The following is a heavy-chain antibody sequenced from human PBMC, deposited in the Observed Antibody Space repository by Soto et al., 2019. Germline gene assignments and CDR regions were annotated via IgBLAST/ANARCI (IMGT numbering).Heavy chain of an antibody. Sequence: GASVKVSCKVSGYTLTELSMHWVRQAPGKGLEWMGGFDPEDGETIYAQKFQGRVTMTEDTSTDTAYMELSSLRSEDTAVYYWATAHATYGDYDFDYWGQGTLVTVSS. CDR2: FDPEDGET. D-gene: IGHD4-17*01. CDR1: GYTLTELS. V-gene: IGHV1-24*01. J-gene: IGHJ4*02. CDR3: ATAHATYGDYDFDY.